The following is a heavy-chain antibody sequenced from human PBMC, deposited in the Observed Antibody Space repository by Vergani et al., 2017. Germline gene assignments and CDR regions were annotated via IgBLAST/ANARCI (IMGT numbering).Heavy chain of an antibody. CDR3: AKDLGGCNSISCSYYMDV. CDR2: ISRSSDYI. D-gene: IGHD2/OR15-2a*01. V-gene: IGHV3-21*01. Sequence: EVQLVESGGGLVKPGESLRLACAASGFTFSSYSMNWVRQTPGKGLEWVASISRSSDYISYADSVKGRFTISRDNAEISLYLQLNSLRVDDTAVYYCAKDLGGCNSISCSYYMDVWGKGTTVTV. J-gene: IGHJ6*03. CDR1: GFTFSSYS.